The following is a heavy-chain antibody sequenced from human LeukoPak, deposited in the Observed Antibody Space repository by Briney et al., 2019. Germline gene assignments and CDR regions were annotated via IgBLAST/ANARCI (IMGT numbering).Heavy chain of an antibody. CDR2: IIPIFGTA. J-gene: IGHJ2*01. Sequence: SVKVSCKASGGTFSSYAISWVRQAPGQGLEWMGGIIPIFGTANYAQKFQGRVTITADESTSTAYMERSSLRSEDTAVYYCAREWPLEMATRAFDLWGRGTLVTVSS. CDR1: GGTFSSYA. D-gene: IGHD5-24*01. V-gene: IGHV1-69*13. CDR3: AREWPLEMATRAFDL.